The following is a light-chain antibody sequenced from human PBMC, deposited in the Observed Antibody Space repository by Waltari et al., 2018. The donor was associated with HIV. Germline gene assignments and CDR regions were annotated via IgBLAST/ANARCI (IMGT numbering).Light chain of an antibody. V-gene: IGLV2-14*01. CDR3: SSYTSSSTVV. CDR2: DVS. J-gene: IGLJ2*01. Sequence: QSALTQSASVSGSPGQSITISCTGTNSDVGGYNYVSWYQQYPGKAPKLMIYDVSNRPAGVSNRFSASKSGNTASLTISGLQAEDEADYYCSSYTSSSTVVFGGGTKLTVL. CDR1: NSDVGGYNY.